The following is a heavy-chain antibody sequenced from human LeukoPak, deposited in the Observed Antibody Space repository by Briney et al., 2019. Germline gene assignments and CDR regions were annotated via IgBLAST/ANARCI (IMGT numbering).Heavy chain of an antibody. CDR1: XGSISSYY. CDR3: ARQLYYYGSGSSKTYYFDY. J-gene: IGHJ4*02. Sequence: XXCXXSXGSISSYYWSWVRQPPGKGLEWIGYIYYSGSTNYNPSLKSRVTISVDTSKNQFSLKLSSVTAADTAVYYCARQLYYYGSGSSKTYYFDYWGQGTLVTVXS. CDR2: IYYSGST. V-gene: IGHV4-59*08. D-gene: IGHD3-10*01.